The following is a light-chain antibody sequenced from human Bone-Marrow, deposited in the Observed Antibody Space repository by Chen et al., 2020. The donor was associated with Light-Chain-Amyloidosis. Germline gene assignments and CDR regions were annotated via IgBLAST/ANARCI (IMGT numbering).Light chain of an antibody. CDR3: QSYDSSLSVVV. V-gene: IGLV1-40*01. Sequence: QSVLTQPPSVSGAPGQRVTISCTGSSSNIGAGYDVHWYQQLPGTAPELLIYGKSNRPSGVPDRFSGSQSGTSASLAITGLQAEDEADYYCQSYDSSLSVVVFGGGTKLTVL. J-gene: IGLJ2*01. CDR2: GKS. CDR1: SSNIGAGYD.